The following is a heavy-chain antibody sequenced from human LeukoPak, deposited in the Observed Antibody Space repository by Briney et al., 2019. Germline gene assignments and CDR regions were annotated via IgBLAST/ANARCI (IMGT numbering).Heavy chain of an antibody. Sequence: SETLSLTCAVYNGSFSGYYWSWIRQSPGKGLECIGEIHHSGSSNYNPSLRSRVTISLDTSKNQFSLKLSSVTAADTAVYYCARDRFWSGYYGFTDYYYGMDVWGQGTTVTVSS. CDR2: IHHSGSS. D-gene: IGHD3-3*01. CDR3: ARDRFWSGYYGFTDYYYGMDV. CDR1: NGSFSGYY. J-gene: IGHJ6*02. V-gene: IGHV4-34*01.